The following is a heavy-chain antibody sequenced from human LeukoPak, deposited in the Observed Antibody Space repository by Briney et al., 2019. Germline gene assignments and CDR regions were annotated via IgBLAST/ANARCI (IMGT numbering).Heavy chain of an antibody. V-gene: IGHV1-69*13. CDR2: IIPIFGTA. Sequence: GASVKVSCKAPGDTFSSYAISWVRQAPGQGLEWMGGIIPIFGTANYAQKFQGRVTITADESTSTAYMELSSLRSEDTAVYYCARKGAYNYYGSGSYVYWGQGTLVTVSS. CDR3: ARKGAYNYYGSGSYVY. D-gene: IGHD3-10*01. J-gene: IGHJ4*02. CDR1: GDTFSSYA.